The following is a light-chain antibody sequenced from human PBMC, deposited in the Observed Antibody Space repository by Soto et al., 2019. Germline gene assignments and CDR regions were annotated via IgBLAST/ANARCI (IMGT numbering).Light chain of an antibody. CDR3: CSYAGSYTFV. CDR2: DVS. Sequence: QSALTQPRSVSGSPGQSVTISCTGTSSDVGGYNYVSWYQQHPGKAPKLMIYDVSERPSGVPDRFSGSKSGNTASLTISGRQAEDEADYYCCSYAGSYTFVFAPGTKVTVL. CDR1: SSDVGGYNY. J-gene: IGLJ1*01. V-gene: IGLV2-11*01.